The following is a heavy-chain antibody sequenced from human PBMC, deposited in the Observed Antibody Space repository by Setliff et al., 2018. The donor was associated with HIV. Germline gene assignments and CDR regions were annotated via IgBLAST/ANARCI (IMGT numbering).Heavy chain of an antibody. Sequence: PGGSLRLSCAASGFTFSSYSMNWVRQAPGKGLEWVSSISSSSSYIYYADSVKGRFTISRDNAKNSLYLQMNSLRAEDTAVYYCAKDVARRLAAIGRRGFFDSWGQGTLVTVSS. V-gene: IGHV3-21*01. J-gene: IGHJ4*02. D-gene: IGHD6-13*01. CDR3: AKDVARRLAAIGRRGFFDS. CDR1: GFTFSSYS. CDR2: ISSSSSYI.